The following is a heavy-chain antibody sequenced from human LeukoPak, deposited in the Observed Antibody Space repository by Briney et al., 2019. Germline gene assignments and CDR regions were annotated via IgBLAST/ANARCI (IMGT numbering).Heavy chain of an antibody. Sequence: ASVKVSCKASGYTFTSYAMHWVRQAPGQRLEWMGWINAGNGNTKYSQKFQGRVTITRDTSASTAYMELSSLRSEDTAVYYCARETMVRGVQDAWGQGTLVTVSS. CDR1: GYTFTSYA. J-gene: IGHJ5*02. CDR2: INAGNGNT. V-gene: IGHV1-3*01. D-gene: IGHD3-10*01. CDR3: ARETMVRGVQDA.